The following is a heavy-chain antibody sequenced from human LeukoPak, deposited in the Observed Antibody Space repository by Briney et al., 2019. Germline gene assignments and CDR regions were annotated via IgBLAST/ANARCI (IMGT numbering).Heavy chain of an antibody. CDR1: GYTLTGYY. CDR3: ARDGAVTGSYNWFDP. J-gene: IGHJ5*02. CDR2: INGNTGDT. Sequence: ASVKVSCKASGYTLTGYYMHWVRQAPEQGLEWMGWINGNTGDTRYAEKFQGRVTMTRDTSINTAYMEVRSLTSDDSAVYYCARDGAVTGSYNWFDPWGQGTLVTVSS. V-gene: IGHV1-2*02. D-gene: IGHD6-19*01.